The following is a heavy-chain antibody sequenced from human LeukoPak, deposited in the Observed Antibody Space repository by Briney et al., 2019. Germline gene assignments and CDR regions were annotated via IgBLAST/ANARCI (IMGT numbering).Heavy chain of an antibody. CDR3: ARHGTGAFDI. CDR1: GGSISSYY. Sequence: PSETLSLTCTVSGGSISSYYWSWLRQPPGKGLEWSGYIYYSGSTNYNPSLKSRVTISVDTSKNQFSLKLSSVTAADTAVCYCARHGTGAFDIWGQGRMVTVSS. J-gene: IGHJ3*02. V-gene: IGHV4-59*08. D-gene: IGHD1-26*01. CDR2: IYYSGST.